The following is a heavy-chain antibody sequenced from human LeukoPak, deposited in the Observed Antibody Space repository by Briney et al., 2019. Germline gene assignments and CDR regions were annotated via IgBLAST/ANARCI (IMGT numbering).Heavy chain of an antibody. V-gene: IGHV4-59*08. CDR2: IYYSGST. CDR3: ARSEWELFPFDY. CDR1: GGSISSYY. Sequence: PSETLSLTCTVSGGSISSYYWSWIRQPPGKGLEGIGYIYYSGSTNYNPSLKSRVTISVDTSKTQFSLKLSSVTAADTAVYYCARSEWELFPFDYWGQGTLVTVSS. J-gene: IGHJ4*02. D-gene: IGHD1-26*01.